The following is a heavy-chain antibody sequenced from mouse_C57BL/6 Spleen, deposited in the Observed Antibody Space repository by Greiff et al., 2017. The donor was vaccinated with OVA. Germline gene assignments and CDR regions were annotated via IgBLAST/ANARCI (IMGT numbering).Heavy chain of an antibody. CDR1: GYTFTSYW. V-gene: IGHV1-50*01. CDR3: ATPVAYYYAMDY. CDR2: IDPSDSYT. J-gene: IGHJ4*01. D-gene: IGHD1-1*01. Sequence: QVQLQQPGAELVKPGASVKLSCKASGYTFTSYWMQWVQQRPGQGLEWIGEIDPSDSYTNYNHKVKGKATLTVATSSSTAYMQLSSLTSEDSAVYYCATPVAYYYAMDYWGQGTSVTVSS.